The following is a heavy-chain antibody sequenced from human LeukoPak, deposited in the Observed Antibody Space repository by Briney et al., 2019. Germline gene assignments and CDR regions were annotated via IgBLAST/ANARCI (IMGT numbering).Heavy chain of an antibody. V-gene: IGHV4-59*08. Sequence: SETLSLTCAVYGGSFSGYYWSWIRQPPGKGLEWIGYIYYSGSTNYNPSLKSRVTISVDTSKNQFSLKLSSVTAADTAVYYCARHSYDSSGYYLEENGMDVWGQGTTVTVSS. CDR3: ARHSYDSSGYYLEENGMDV. D-gene: IGHD3-22*01. CDR2: IYYSGST. J-gene: IGHJ6*02. CDR1: GGSFSGYY.